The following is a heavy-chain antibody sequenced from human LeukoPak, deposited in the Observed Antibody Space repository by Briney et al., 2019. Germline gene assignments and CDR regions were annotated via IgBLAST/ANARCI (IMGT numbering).Heavy chain of an antibody. V-gene: IGHV4-34*01. CDR1: GGSFSGYY. D-gene: IGHD4-17*01. J-gene: IGHJ5*02. CDR2: INHSGST. Sequence: SETLSLTCAVYGGSFSGYYWSWIRQPPGKGLEWIGEINHSGSTNYSPSLKSRVTISVDTSKNQFSLKLSSVTAADTAVYYCARGTTTVTPQDWFDPWGQGTLVTVSS. CDR3: ARGTTTVTPQDWFDP.